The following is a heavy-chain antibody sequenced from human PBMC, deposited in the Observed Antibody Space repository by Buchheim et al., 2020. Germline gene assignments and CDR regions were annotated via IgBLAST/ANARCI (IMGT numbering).Heavy chain of an antibody. D-gene: IGHD3-9*01. Sequence: QVQLQESGPGLVKPSQTLSLTCTVSGGSISSGDYYWSWIRQPPGKGLEWIGYIYYSGSTYYNPSLKSRVTISVDNSKNQFSLKLSSVTAADTAVYYCARRGSYYDILTGYGNMFDYWGQGTL. V-gene: IGHV4-30-4*01. J-gene: IGHJ4*02. CDR1: GGSISSGDYY. CDR3: ARRGSYYDILTGYGNMFDY. CDR2: IYYSGST.